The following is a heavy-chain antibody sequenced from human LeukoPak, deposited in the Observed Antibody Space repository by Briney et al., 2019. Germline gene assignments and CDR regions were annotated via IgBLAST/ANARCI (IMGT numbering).Heavy chain of an antibody. Sequence: GGSLRLSCAASGFTFTKAYMSWVRQAPRKGLEWVGRIKSRVDGGTADFVAPVKGRFTMSRDDSKNILYLQLNSLKNEDTAVYYCTTGWLDYWGQGSLVTVSS. J-gene: IGHJ4*02. CDR3: TTGWLDY. CDR1: GFTFTKAY. CDR2: IKSRVDGGTA. D-gene: IGHD2-15*01. V-gene: IGHV3-15*01.